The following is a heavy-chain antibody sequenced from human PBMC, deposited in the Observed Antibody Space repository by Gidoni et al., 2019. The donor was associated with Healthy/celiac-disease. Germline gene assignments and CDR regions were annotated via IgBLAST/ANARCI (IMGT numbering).Heavy chain of an antibody. CDR2: MNPNSGNT. D-gene: IGHD5-12*01. J-gene: IGHJ4*02. V-gene: IGHV1-8*01. CDR3: ARDIVATY. Sequence: QVQLVQSGAEVKKPGASVQVYCKASGYTFTSYYINWVRQATGQGREWMGWMNPNSGNTGYAQKFQGRVTMNRNTSISTAYMELSSLRSEDTFVYYCARDIVATYWGQGTLVTVSS. CDR1: GYTFTSYY.